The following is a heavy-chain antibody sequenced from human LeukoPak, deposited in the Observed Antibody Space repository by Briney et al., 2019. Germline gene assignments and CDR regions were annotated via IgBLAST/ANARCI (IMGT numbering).Heavy chain of an antibody. CDR1: GFTFNTYS. J-gene: IGHJ4*02. CDR3: ATSANGVQLWRSLHY. CDR2: ISYSGTSI. V-gene: IGHV3-48*01. D-gene: IGHD1-1*01. Sequence: GGSLRLSCVASGFTFNTYSMNWVRQAPGKGLEWVSYISYSGTSIYYADSVKGRFTISRDSAKNSLYLQINSLRAEDTSVYYCATSANGVQLWRSLHYWGQGTLVTVSS.